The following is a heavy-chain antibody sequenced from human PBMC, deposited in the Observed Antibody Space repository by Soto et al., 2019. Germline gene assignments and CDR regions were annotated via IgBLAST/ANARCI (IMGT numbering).Heavy chain of an antibody. D-gene: IGHD2-8*01. V-gene: IGHV5-10-1*01. CDR1: GYNFTSYW. CDR2: IDPSDSYT. CDR3: ARARYCTNGCGMDV. Sequence: GESLKISCKGSGYNFTSYWISWVRQMPGKGLERMGRIDPSDSYTNYSPSFQGHVTISADKSISTAYLQWSSLKASDTAMYYCARARYCTNGCGMDVWGQGTTVTVSS. J-gene: IGHJ6*02.